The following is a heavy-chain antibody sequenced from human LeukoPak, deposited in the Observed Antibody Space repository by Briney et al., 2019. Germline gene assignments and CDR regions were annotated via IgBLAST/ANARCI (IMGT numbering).Heavy chain of an antibody. CDR3: ARSERRAGPDY. CDR1: SGSIISNNDY. D-gene: IGHD6-13*01. J-gene: IGHJ4*02. Sequence: SETLSLTCSVSSGSIISNNDYWGWIRQPPGKGLEWIATIHYSGRTYYNPSLKSRVTISVDTSKNQFSLKLSSVTAADTAVYYCARSERRAGPDYWGQGTLVTVSS. V-gene: IGHV4-39*07. CDR2: IHYSGRT.